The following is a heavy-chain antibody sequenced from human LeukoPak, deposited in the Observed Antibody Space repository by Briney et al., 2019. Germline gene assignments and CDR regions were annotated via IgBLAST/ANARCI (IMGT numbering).Heavy chain of an antibody. CDR1: GGSISSSSYY. J-gene: IGHJ4*02. V-gene: IGHV4-39*07. Sequence: SETLSLTCTVSGGSISSSSYYWGWIRQPPGKGLEWIGSIYYSGSTYYNPSLKSRVTISVDTSKNQFSLKLSSVTAADTAVYYCAREQWAQPKPFDYWGQGTLVTVSS. CDR3: AREQWAQPKPFDY. D-gene: IGHD6-19*01. CDR2: IYYSGST.